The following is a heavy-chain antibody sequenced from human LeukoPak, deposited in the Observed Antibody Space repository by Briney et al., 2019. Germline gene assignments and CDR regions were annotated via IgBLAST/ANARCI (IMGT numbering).Heavy chain of an antibody. V-gene: IGHV4-39*01. Sequence: SETLSLTCTVSGDSVSSTGYYWGWIRQPPGKGLEWIGTIYYSGSTYYNPSLKSRVTISVDTSKNQFSLKLSSVTAADTAVYYCARQFVGYSFFDYWGQGTLVTVSS. CDR3: ARQFVGYSFFDY. J-gene: IGHJ4*02. D-gene: IGHD5-18*01. CDR1: GDSVSSTGYY. CDR2: IYYSGST.